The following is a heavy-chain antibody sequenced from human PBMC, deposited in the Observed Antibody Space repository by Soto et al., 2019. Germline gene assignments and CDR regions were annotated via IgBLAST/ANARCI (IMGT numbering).Heavy chain of an antibody. D-gene: IGHD3-10*01. V-gene: IGHV4-59*01. CDR3: ARVWGGAFAI. CDR2: IYYSGST. CDR1: GGSISSYY. J-gene: IGHJ3*02. Sequence: LSLTCTVSGGSISSYYWSWIRQPPGKGLEWIGYIYYSGSTNYNPSLKSRVTISVDTSKNQFSLKLSSVTAADTAVYYCARVWGGAFAIWGQGTMVTVSS.